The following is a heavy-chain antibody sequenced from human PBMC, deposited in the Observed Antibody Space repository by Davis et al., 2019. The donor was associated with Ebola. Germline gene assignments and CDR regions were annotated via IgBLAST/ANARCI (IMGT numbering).Heavy chain of an antibody. J-gene: IGHJ4*02. V-gene: IGHV1-69*04. CDR3: ARDLGTAMATE. Sequence: AASVKVSCNASAGTFSTYAIDWVRQAPGQGLEWMGRIIPMLGIPNYAQRFQGRVTITSDKSTSTADMELSSLRSEDTAMYYCARDLGTAMATEWGQGTLVTVSS. CDR1: AGTFSTYA. CDR2: IIPMLGIP. D-gene: IGHD5-18*01.